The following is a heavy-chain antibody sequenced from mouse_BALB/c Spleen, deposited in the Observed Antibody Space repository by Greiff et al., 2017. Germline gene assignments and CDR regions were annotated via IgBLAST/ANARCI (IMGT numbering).Heavy chain of an antibody. D-gene: IGHD2-4*01. J-gene: IGHJ2*01. V-gene: IGHV5-17*02. CDR2: ISSGSSTI. CDR3: ARFYDYDGYFDY. CDR1: GFTFSSFG. Sequence: EVQRVESGGGLVQPGGSRKLSCAASGFTFSSFGMHWVRQAPEKGLEWVAYISSGSSTIYYADTVKGRFTISRDNPKNTLFLQMTSLRSEDTAMYYCARFYDYDGYFDYWGQGTTLTVSS.